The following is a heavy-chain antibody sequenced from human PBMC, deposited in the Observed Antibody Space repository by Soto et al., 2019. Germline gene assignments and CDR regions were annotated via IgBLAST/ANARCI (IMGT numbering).Heavy chain of an antibody. J-gene: IGHJ4*02. V-gene: IGHV1-3*01. CDR2: INAGNGNT. D-gene: IGHD1-7*01. Sequence: ASVKVSCKASGYTFTSYAMHWVRQAPGQRLEWMGWINAGNGNTKYSQKFQGRVTITRDTSASTAYMELSSLRSEDTAVYYCARAQLELRGFDYWGQGTLVTVSS. CDR1: GYTFTSYA. CDR3: ARAQLELRGFDY.